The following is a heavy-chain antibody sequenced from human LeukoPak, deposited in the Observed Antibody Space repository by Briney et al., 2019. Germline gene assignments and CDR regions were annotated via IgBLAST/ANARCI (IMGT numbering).Heavy chain of an antibody. D-gene: IGHD6-13*01. Sequence: SETLSLTCTVSGGSISSYYWGWIRQPPGKGLEWIGEINHSGSTNYNPSLKSRVTISVDTSKNQFSLKLSSVTAADTAVYYCARSGYSSSWSSRAFDIWGQGTMVTVSS. J-gene: IGHJ3*02. CDR3: ARSGYSSSWSSRAFDI. CDR2: INHSGST. V-gene: IGHV4-34*01. CDR1: GGSISSYY.